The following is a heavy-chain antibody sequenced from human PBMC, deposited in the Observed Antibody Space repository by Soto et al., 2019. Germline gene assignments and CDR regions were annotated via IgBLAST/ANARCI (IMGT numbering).Heavy chain of an antibody. CDR1: GGSISSGGYY. CDR3: ARVTETVTTGGGSVKWFDP. Sequence: QVQLQESGPGLVKPSQTLSLTCTVSGGSISSGGYYWSWIRQHPGKGLEWIGYIYYSGSTYYNPSLKSRVTISVDTFKNQFSLKLSSVTAADTAVYYCARVTETVTTGGGSVKWFDPWGQGTLVTVSS. J-gene: IGHJ5*02. D-gene: IGHD4-17*01. CDR2: IYYSGST. V-gene: IGHV4-31*03.